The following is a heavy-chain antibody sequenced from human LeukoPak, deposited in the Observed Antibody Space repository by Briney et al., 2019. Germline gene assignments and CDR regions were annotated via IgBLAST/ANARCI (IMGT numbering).Heavy chain of an antibody. J-gene: IGHJ4*02. V-gene: IGHV3-33*01. CDR2: IWYDGSNK. CDR3: ARSTVVTPPDY. CDR1: GFTFSSYG. Sequence: PGRSLRLSCAASGFTFSSYGMHWVRQAPGKGLEWVAVIWYDGSNKYYADSVKGRFTISRDNSKNTLYLQMNSLRAEDTAVYYCARSTVVTPPDYWGQGTLVTVSS. D-gene: IGHD4-23*01.